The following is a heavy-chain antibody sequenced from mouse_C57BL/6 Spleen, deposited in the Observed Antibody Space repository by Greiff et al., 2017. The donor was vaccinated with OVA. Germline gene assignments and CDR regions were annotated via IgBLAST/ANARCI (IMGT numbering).Heavy chain of an antibody. V-gene: IGHV1-26*01. D-gene: IGHD2-4*01. CDR2: INPNIGGT. Sequence: VQLQQSGPELVKPGASVNISCKASGYTFTDYYMTWLKQSHGKSLEWFGDINPNIGGTSYNQKFKGKATLTVDKSTSTAYMELRSLTSEDSAVYDCANYEGAMDYWGQGTSVTVSS. CDR1: GYTFTDYY. J-gene: IGHJ4*01. CDR3: ANYEGAMDY.